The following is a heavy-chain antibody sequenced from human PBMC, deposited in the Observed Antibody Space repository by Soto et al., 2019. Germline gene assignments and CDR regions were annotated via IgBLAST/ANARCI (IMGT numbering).Heavy chain of an antibody. D-gene: IGHD2-2*01. CDR1: EFSFSSYG. V-gene: IGHV3-33*01. Sequence: QVQLVESGGGVVQPGRSLRLSCAASEFSFSSYGMHWVRQAPSKGLEWVAVIWYDGSNKYYADSVKGRFTICRDNSKNTLYLQMNSLRAEDTDVYYCARGCSTSCYAGFDYWGQGTLVTVSS. CDR2: IWYDGSNK. CDR3: ARGCSTSCYAGFDY. J-gene: IGHJ4*02.